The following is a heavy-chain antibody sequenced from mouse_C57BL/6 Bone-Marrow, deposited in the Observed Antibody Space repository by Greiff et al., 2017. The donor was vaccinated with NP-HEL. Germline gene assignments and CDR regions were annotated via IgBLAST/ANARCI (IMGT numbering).Heavy chain of an antibody. V-gene: IGHV1-80*01. Sequence: QVQLQQSGAELVKPGASVKISCKASGYAFSSYWMNWVKQRPGKGLEWIGQIYPGDGDTNYNGKFKGKATLTADKSSSTAYMQLSSLTSEDSAVYFCARGGLYYYGSSLFDYWGRGTTLTVSS. CDR3: ARGGLYYYGSSLFDY. CDR1: GYAFSSYW. CDR2: IYPGDGDT. D-gene: IGHD1-1*01. J-gene: IGHJ2*01.